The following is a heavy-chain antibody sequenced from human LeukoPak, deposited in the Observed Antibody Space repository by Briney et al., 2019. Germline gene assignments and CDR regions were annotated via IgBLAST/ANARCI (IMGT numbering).Heavy chain of an antibody. Sequence: SETLSLTCTVSGGSVSSGSYYWSWVRQPPGKGLEWIGYIYYSGSTNYNPSLKSRVTISVDTSKNQFSLKLSSVTAADTAVYYCARALGYCSSTSCYSYWFDPWGQGTLVTVSS. D-gene: IGHD2-2*01. CDR3: ARALGYCSSTSCYSYWFDP. V-gene: IGHV4-61*01. CDR2: IYYSGST. CDR1: GGSVSSGSYY. J-gene: IGHJ5*02.